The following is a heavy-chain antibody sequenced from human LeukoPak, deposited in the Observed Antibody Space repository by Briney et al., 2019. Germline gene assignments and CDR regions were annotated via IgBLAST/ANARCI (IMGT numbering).Heavy chain of an antibody. J-gene: IGHJ6*04. CDR2: IYYSGST. Sequence: SETLSLTCTVSGGSISSSSYYWGWIRQPPGKGLEWIGGIYYSGSTYYNSSLKSRVTISLDKSKNQFSLRLSSVTAADTAVYYCARDFAGPVASSMDVWGKGTTVTVSS. CDR3: ARDFAGPVASSMDV. CDR1: GGSISSSSYY. D-gene: IGHD2-2*01. V-gene: IGHV4-39*07.